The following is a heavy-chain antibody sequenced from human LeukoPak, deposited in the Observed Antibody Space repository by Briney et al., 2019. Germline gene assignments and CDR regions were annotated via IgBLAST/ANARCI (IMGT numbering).Heavy chain of an antibody. CDR2: INPNSGGT. D-gene: IGHD3/OR15-3a*01. J-gene: IGHJ4*02. Sequence: ASVKVSCKASGYTFTGYYMHWVRQAPGQGLEWMGWINPNSGGTNYAQKFQGGVTMTRDTSISTAYMELSRLRSDDTAVYYCARDSSMDPLSFDYWGQGTLVTVSS. CDR3: ARDSSMDPLSFDY. V-gene: IGHV1-2*02. CDR1: GYTFTGYY.